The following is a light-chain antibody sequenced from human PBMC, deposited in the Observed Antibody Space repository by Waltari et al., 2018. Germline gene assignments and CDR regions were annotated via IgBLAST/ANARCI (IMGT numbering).Light chain of an antibody. CDR3: SSQTTSSSVV. J-gene: IGLJ2*01. Sequence: QPALTPDATASGSPGQSIPILYTGPSSDVGPDISVSWYQQHPGKAPKLLIYDVSNLPSGVSNRFSGSKSGNTASLTISGLQAEDEADYYCSSQTTSSSVVFGGGTKLTVL. CDR1: SSDVGPDIS. CDR2: DVS. V-gene: IGLV2-14*01.